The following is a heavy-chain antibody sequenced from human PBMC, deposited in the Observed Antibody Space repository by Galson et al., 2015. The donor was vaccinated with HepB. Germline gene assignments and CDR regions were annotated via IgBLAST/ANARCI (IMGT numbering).Heavy chain of an antibody. J-gene: IGHJ6*03. Sequence: SLRLSCAASGFTFSSYAMSWVRQAPGKGLEWVSAISDSGGSKYYADSVKGRFTISRDNAKNTLYLQMNSLRAEDTAVYYCAKQVGCEYYYMDVWGKGTTVTVSS. V-gene: IGHV3-23*01. CDR3: AKQVGCEYYYMDV. CDR2: ISDSGGSK. D-gene: IGHD2-8*01. CDR1: GFTFSSYA.